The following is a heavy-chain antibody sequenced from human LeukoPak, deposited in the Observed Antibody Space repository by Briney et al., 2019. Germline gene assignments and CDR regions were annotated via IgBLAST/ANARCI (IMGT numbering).Heavy chain of an antibody. CDR2: INPSGGNT. CDR1: GYTFTSYY. V-gene: IGHV1-46*01. CDR3: AREPTPIAAAGRYYFDY. J-gene: IGHJ4*02. D-gene: IGHD6-13*01. Sequence: ASVKVSCKASGYTFTSYYMHWVRQAPGQGLEWMGIINPSGGNTSYAQKFQGRVTMTRDTSTSTVYMELSSLRSEDTAVYYCAREPTPIAAAGRYYFDYWGQGTLVTVSS.